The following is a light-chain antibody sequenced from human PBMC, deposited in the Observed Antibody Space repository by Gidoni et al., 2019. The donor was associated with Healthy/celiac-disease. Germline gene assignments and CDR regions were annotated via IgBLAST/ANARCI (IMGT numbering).Light chain of an antibody. CDR2: DVS. CDR3: SSYTSSSTL. Sequence: HSALTQPASVPGSPGQSITTSCTGTSSDVGGYNSVSWYQQNPGKAPKLMIYDVSNRPSGVSKRFSGSKSGNTASLTISGLQAEDEADYYCSSYTSSSTLFGGGTKLTVL. V-gene: IGLV2-14*03. CDR1: SSDVGGYNS. J-gene: IGLJ3*02.